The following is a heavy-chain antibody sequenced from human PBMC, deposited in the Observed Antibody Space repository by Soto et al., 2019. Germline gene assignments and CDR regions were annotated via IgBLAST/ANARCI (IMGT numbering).Heavy chain of an antibody. J-gene: IGHJ4*02. CDR3: ARDVGYVNY. V-gene: IGHV4-30-4*01. CDR2: IYYSGSA. D-gene: IGHD5-12*01. Sequence: PSETLSLTCTVSGGSISSGDYYWSWIRQPPGKGLEWIGYIYYSGSAYYNPSLKSRVTISVDTSKNQFSLKLSSVTAADTAVYYCARDVGYVNYWGQGTLVTAPQ. CDR1: GGSISSGDYY.